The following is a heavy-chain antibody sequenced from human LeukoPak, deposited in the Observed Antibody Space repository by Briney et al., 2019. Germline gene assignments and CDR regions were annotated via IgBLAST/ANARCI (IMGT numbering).Heavy chain of an antibody. J-gene: IGHJ4*02. CDR1: GGSISSYY. Sequence: PSETLSLTCTVSGGSISSYYWSWIRQPPGKELEWIGYIYYSGSTNYNPSLKSRVTISVDTSKNQFSLNLSSVTAADTAVYYCARGEKSSSWYVVHPHFDYWGQGTLVTVSS. D-gene: IGHD6-13*01. CDR3: ARGEKSSSWYVVHPHFDY. V-gene: IGHV4-59*01. CDR2: IYYSGST.